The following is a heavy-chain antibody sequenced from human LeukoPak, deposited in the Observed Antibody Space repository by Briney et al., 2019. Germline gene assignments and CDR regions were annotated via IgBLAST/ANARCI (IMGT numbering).Heavy chain of an antibody. D-gene: IGHD6-19*01. CDR1: GYTFTSYD. CDR2: MNPNSGNT. V-gene: IGHV1-8*01. J-gene: IGHJ6*02. CDR3: ARGVASSGWYPNYYYYGMDV. Sequence: ASVKVSCKASGYTFTSYDINWVRQATGQGLEWMGWMNPNSGNTGYAQKFQGRVTMTRNTSISTAYMELSSLGSEDTAVYYCARGVASSGWYPNYYYYGMDVWGQGTTVTVSS.